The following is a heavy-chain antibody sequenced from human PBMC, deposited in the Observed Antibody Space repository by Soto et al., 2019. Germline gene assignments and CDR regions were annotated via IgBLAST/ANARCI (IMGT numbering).Heavy chain of an antibody. D-gene: IGHD2-2*01. J-gene: IGHJ6*02. V-gene: IGHV3-23*01. CDR1: GFTFSSYA. CDR3: AKSGQSSWANMDV. CDR2: ISGSGDKT. Sequence: EVQLLESGGGLVQPGGSLRLSCAASGFTFSSYAINWVRQAPGKGLEWVSTISGSGDKTYYADSVTGRFTISRDNSKNTLSLQMNSLRAEDTAVYYCAKSGQSSWANMDVWGQGTTVTVSS.